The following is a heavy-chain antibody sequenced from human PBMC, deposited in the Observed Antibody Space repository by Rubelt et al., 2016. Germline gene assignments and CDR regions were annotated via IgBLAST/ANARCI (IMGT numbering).Heavy chain of an antibody. CDR3: AKGKYYDFWSGYYSYYYGMDV. Sequence: RGLEWVSAISGSGGSTYYADSVKGRFTISRDNSKNTLYLQMNSLRAEDTAVYYCAKGKYYDFWSGYYSYYYGMDVWGQGTTVTVSS. D-gene: IGHD3-3*01. V-gene: IGHV3-23*01. J-gene: IGHJ6*02. CDR2: ISGSGGST.